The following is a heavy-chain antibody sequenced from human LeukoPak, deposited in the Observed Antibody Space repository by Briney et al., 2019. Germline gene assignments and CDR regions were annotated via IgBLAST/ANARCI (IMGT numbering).Heavy chain of an antibody. J-gene: IGHJ4*02. Sequence: ASVKVSCKASGYTFTSYAMNWVRQAPGQGLEWMGWINTNTENPACAQGFTGRFVFSVDISVSTAYLQINSLKAEDTAVYYCARMGYCTRATCGGAFDFWGQGTLVTVSS. CDR1: GYTFTSYA. D-gene: IGHD2-8*01. CDR2: INTNTENP. V-gene: IGHV7-4-1*02. CDR3: ARMGYCTRATCGGAFDF.